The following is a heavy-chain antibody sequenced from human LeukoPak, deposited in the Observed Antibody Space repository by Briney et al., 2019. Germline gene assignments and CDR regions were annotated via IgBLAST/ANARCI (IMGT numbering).Heavy chain of an antibody. CDR2: ISSSCSTI. J-gene: IGHJ4*02. CDR3: APASFSGSLAHFDY. D-gene: IGHD6-19*01. Sequence: PGWSLRLSCAASGFTFSDYYMSWIRQPPGKGLEWVSYISSSCSTIYYAYSVKRRFTISRDNANNSLYLQINILTAEDTAFQSFAPASFSGSLAHFDYWGQGTLVTVSS. V-gene: IGHV3-11*01. CDR1: GFTFSDYY.